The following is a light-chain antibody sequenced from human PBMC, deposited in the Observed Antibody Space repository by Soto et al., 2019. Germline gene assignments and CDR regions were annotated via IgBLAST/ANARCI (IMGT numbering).Light chain of an antibody. Sequence: QFALTQPRSVPGYPGQSVTISCTGTSSDVGGYNYVTWYHQHPGKAPKLMIYDVSKRPSGVPDRFSGSKSGNADSLTSSGLQAEDEAYYYSCSYASRYTYVFGTGTKLTVL. CDR3: CSYASRYTYV. V-gene: IGLV2-11*01. CDR2: DVS. CDR1: SSDVGGYNY. J-gene: IGLJ1*01.